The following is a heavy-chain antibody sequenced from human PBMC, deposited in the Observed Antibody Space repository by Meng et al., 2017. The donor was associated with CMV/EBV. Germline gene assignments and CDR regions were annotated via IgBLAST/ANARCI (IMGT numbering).Heavy chain of an antibody. D-gene: IGHD1-7*01. CDR3: AKEGGTGTTHFDY. V-gene: IGHV3-33*06. J-gene: IGHJ4*02. CDR1: GFTFSRYG. CDR2: IWYDGSNK. Sequence: AASGFTFSRYGMHWVRQAPGKGLGWVAVIWYDGSNKYYADSVKGRFTISRDNSKNTLYLQMNSLRAEDTAVYYCAKEGGTGTTHFDYWGQGTLVTVSS.